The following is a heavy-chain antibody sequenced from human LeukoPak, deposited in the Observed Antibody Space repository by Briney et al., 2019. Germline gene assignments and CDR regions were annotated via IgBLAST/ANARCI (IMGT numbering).Heavy chain of an antibody. D-gene: IGHD2-2*02. V-gene: IGHV3-21*01. Sequence: GGSLRLSCAASGFTFSSYSMNWVRQAPGKGLEWVSSISSSSSYIYYADSVKGRFTISRDNAKNSLYLQMNSLRAEDTAVYYCARRFYCSSTSCYTTPTYYFDYWGQGTLVTVSS. CDR2: ISSSSSYI. CDR3: ARRFYCSSTSCYTTPTYYFDY. CDR1: GFTFSSYS. J-gene: IGHJ4*02.